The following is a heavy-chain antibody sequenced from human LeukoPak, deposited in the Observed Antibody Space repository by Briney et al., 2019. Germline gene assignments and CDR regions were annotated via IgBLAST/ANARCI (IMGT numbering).Heavy chain of an antibody. J-gene: IGHJ5*02. CDR1: GFTFSSYW. CDR2: IKQDGSEK. V-gene: IGHV3-7*03. CDR3: ARGIVVVPAALFDP. Sequence: SGRSLRLSCAASGFTFSSYWMSWVRQAPGKGLEWVANIKQDGSEKYYVDSVKGRFTISRDNAKNSLYLQMNSLRAEDTAVYYCARGIVVVPAALFDPWGQGTLVTVSS. D-gene: IGHD2-2*01.